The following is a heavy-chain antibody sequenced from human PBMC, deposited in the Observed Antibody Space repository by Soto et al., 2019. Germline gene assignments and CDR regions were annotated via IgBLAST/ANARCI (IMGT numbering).Heavy chain of an antibody. D-gene: IGHD1-1*01. CDR3: AKKVPTGAGYDYFDF. V-gene: IGHV3-23*01. CDR1: GFTFSSYA. CDR2: ISDNADST. Sequence: VYLLESGGGLVQPGGSLRLSCAASGFTFSSYAMSWVRQAPGKGLEWVSAISDNADSTSYPDSVAGRSSTSRDNSKYTLYLQMTTLRVADTSVYYCAKKVPTGAGYDYFDFWGQGTLVTVSS. J-gene: IGHJ4*02.